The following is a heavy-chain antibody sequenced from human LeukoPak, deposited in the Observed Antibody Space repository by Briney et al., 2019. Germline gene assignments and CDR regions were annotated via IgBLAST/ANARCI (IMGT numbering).Heavy chain of an antibody. CDR3: ARDTPPAQVGSGSYVGYFDY. CDR2: INWNGGST. D-gene: IGHD3-10*01. J-gene: IGHJ4*02. CDR1: GFTFDDYG. Sequence: GGSLRLSCAASGFTFDDYGMSWVRHAPGKGLEWVSGINWNGGSTGYADSVKGRFTISRDNAKNSLYLQMNSLRAEDTALYYCARDTPPAQVGSGSYVGYFDYWGQGTLVTVSS. V-gene: IGHV3-20*04.